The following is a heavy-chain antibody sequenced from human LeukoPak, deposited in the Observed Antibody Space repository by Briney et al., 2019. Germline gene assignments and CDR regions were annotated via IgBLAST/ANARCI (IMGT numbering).Heavy chain of an antibody. Sequence: GASVKVSCKASGYTFTGYYMHWVRQAPGQGLEWMGWINPNSGGTNYAQKFQGRVTMTRDTSISTAYMELSRLRSDDTAVYYCARDEVLYYYDSSANFDYWGQGTLVTVSS. CDR2: INPNSGGT. CDR1: GYTFTGYY. V-gene: IGHV1-2*02. CDR3: ARDEVLYYYDSSANFDY. J-gene: IGHJ4*02. D-gene: IGHD3-22*01.